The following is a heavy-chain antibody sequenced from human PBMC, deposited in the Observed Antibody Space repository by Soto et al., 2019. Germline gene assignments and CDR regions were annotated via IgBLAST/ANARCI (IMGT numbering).Heavy chain of an antibody. CDR1: GFSFSSYA. CDR3: AKSTSRSAGGGPVDS. D-gene: IGHD6-13*01. V-gene: IGHV3-23*01. CDR2: IGGSDDST. J-gene: IGHJ4*02. Sequence: GSLRLSCAASGFSFSSYAMSWVRQAPGKGLAWVSGIGGSDDSTYYADSVRGRFTISRDNSENTLFLQMNSLRADDTAVYYCAKSTSRSAGGGPVDSWGQGTLVTVSS.